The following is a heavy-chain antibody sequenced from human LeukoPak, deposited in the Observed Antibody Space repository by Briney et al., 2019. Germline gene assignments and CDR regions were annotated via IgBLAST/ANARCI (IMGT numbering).Heavy chain of an antibody. CDR1: GYTFTSYW. J-gene: IGHJ4*02. D-gene: IGHD1-7*01. V-gene: IGHV5-51*01. CDR2: IYPGDSDT. CDR3: ARLANWNYATN. Sequence: KVSCKASGYTFTSYWIGWVRQMPGKGLEWMGIIYPGDSDTRYSPSFQGQVTISADKSISTAYLQWSSLKASDTAMYYCARLANWNYATNWGQGTLVTVSS.